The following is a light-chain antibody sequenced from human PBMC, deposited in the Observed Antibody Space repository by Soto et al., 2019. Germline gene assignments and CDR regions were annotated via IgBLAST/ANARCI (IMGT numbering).Light chain of an antibody. Sequence: EIVLTQSPGTLSLSPGVRATLSCRASQTVTSNYLAWYQRKPGQAPRLLIYGASSRATDIPDRFSGSGSGTDCALTMASLEPEGFALYFGQQYADSRSMFGRWPKVEFK. CDR2: GAS. V-gene: IGKV3-20*01. CDR3: QQYADSRSM. J-gene: IGKJ1*01. CDR1: QTVTSNY.